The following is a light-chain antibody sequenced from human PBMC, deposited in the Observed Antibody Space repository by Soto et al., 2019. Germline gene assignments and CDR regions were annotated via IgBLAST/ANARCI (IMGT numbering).Light chain of an antibody. J-gene: IGKJ3*01. V-gene: IGKV1-39*01. CDR1: QSINKY. CDR3: QPSYSTPLFT. Sequence: DIPMTRSPSSLSASVGDRVTITCRASQSINKYLNWYQQKPGKAPKLLIYAASSLQSGVPSRFSGSGSGTDFTLTISSLQPEDFATYYCQPSYSTPLFTFGPGTKVDIK. CDR2: AAS.